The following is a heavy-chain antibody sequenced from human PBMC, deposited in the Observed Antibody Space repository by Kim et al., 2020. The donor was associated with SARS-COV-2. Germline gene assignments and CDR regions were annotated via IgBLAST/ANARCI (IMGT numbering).Heavy chain of an antibody. CDR1: GFTFSSYW. V-gene: IGHV3-74*01. Sequence: GGSLRLSCAASGFTFSSYWMHWVRQAPGKGLVWVSRINSDGSSTSYADSVKGRFTISRDNAKNTLYLQMNSLRAEDTAVYYSARELGNYYDSRVTDYWGQGTLVTVSS. D-gene: IGHD3-22*01. CDR2: INSDGSST. J-gene: IGHJ4*02. CDR3: ARELGNYYDSRVTDY.